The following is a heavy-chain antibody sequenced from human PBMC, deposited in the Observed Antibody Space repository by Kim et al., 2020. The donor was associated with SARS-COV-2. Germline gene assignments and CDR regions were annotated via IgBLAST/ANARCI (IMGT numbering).Heavy chain of an antibody. Sequence: FTISRDNSKNTLYLQMNSLRAEDTAVYYCARDIVKSFMITFGGVNSSFDYWGQGTLVTVSS. V-gene: IGHV3-30*01. J-gene: IGHJ4*02. D-gene: IGHD3-16*01. CDR3: ARDIVKSFMITFGGVNSSFDY.